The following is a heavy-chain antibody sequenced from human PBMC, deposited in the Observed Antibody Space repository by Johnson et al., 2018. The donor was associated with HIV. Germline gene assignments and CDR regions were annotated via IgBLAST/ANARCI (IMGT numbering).Heavy chain of an antibody. V-gene: IGHV3-30-3*01. J-gene: IGHJ3*02. Sequence: QVQLVESGGGVVQPGRSLRLSCAASGFTFSSYAMHWVRQAPGKGLEWVAVISYDGSNKYYADYVKGRFTISRDNSKNTLYLQMNSLRAEDTAVYYCARETREGPAFDIWGQGTIVTVYS. CDR3: ARETREGPAFDI. CDR2: ISYDGSNK. CDR1: GFTFSSYA.